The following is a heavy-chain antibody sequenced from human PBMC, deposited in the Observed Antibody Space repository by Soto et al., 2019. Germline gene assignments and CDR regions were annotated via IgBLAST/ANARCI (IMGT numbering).Heavy chain of an antibody. D-gene: IGHD4-17*01. J-gene: IGHJ6*03. Sequence: VGSHRLWYAAAGVTSSSYSINWVRQAPGKGLEWVSYISSSSSTIYYTDSVKGRFTISRDNAKNSLYLQMNSLRAEDTAVYYCARVAYGDHYYYYYYMDVWGKGTTVTVSS. CDR1: GVTSSSYS. CDR3: ARVAYGDHYYYYYYMDV. V-gene: IGHV3-48*01. CDR2: ISSSSSTI.